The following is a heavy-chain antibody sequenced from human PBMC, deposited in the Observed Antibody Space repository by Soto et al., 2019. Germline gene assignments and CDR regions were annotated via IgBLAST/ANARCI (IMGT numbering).Heavy chain of an antibody. CDR3: ARDSRYGSFDY. CDR1: GGSISSYY. V-gene: IGHV4-59*01. CDR2: IYYSGST. D-gene: IGHD5-18*01. J-gene: IGHJ4*02. Sequence: SETLSLTCTVSGGSISSYYWSWIRQPPGKGLEWIGYIYYSGSTNYNPSLKSRVTISVDTSKNQFSLKLSSVTAADTAVYYCARDSRYGSFDYWGQGTLVTVSS.